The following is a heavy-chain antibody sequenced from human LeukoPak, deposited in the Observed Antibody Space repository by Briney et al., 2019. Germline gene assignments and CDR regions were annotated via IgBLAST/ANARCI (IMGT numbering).Heavy chain of an antibody. CDR3: ARVPDEGAFDI. Sequence: PSETLSLTCAVYGGSFSEYYWSWIRQHPGKGLEWIGYIYYSGSTYYNPSLKSRVTISVDTSKNQFSLKLSSVTAADTAVYYCARVPDEGAFDIWGQGTMVTVSS. J-gene: IGHJ3*02. D-gene: IGHD5-24*01. V-gene: IGHV4-31*11. CDR2: IYYSGST. CDR1: GGSFSEYY.